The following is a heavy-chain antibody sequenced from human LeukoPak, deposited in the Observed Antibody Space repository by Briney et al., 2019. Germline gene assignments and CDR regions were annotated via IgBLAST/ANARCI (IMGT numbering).Heavy chain of an antibody. V-gene: IGHV4-59*01. CDR1: GGSISSYY. D-gene: IGHD4-17*01. J-gene: IGHJ4*02. Sequence: SETLSLTCTVSGGSISSYYWSWIRQPPGKGLEWIGYIYYSGSTNYNPSLKSRVTISVDTSKNQFSLELSSVTAADTAVYYCARYHGDYAFDYWGQGTLVTVSS. CDR3: ARYHGDYAFDY. CDR2: IYYSGST.